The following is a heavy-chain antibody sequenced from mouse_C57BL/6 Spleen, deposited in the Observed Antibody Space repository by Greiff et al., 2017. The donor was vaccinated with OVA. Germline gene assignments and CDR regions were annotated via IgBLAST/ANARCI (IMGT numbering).Heavy chain of an antibody. CDR1: GYTFTSYW. Sequence: QVQLQQPGAELVRPGSSVKLSCKASGYTFTSYWMDWVKQRPGQGLEWIGNIYPSDSATHYNQKFKDKATLTVDKSSSTAYMQLSSLTSEDTAVYYCARVYGANAMDYWGQGTSVTVSS. J-gene: IGHJ4*01. CDR3: ARVYGANAMDY. CDR2: IYPSDSAT. D-gene: IGHD1-1*02. V-gene: IGHV1-61*01.